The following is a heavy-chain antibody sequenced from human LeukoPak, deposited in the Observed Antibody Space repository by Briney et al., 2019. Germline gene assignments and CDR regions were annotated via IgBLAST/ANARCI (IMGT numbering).Heavy chain of an antibody. CDR3: AEVGITMIGGV. D-gene: IGHD3-10*01. CDR2: ISYDGSNK. CDR1: GFAFSSYA. J-gene: IGHJ6*04. Sequence: GGTLRLSCAASGFAFSSYAMPWVRQAPGQGRKGVAVISYDGSNKSYADSGKGRFTISRDKSKHKLNLQMNCLRAQDRAVHYCAEVGITMIGGVGGKGTTVTISS. V-gene: IGHV3-30*18.